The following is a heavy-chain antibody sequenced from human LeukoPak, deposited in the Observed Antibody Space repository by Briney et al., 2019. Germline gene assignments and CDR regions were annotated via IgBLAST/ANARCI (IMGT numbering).Heavy chain of an antibody. V-gene: IGHV3-74*01. CDR2: INSDGSST. J-gene: IGHJ6*02. Sequence: AGGSLRLSCAASGFTFSSYCMHWVRQAPGRGLVWVSRINSDGSSTTYGDSVKGRFTISRDNAKNTLYLQLNSLRAEDTAVYYCARWYYGMDVWGQGTTVTVSS. CDR1: GFTFSSYC. CDR3: ARWYYGMDV.